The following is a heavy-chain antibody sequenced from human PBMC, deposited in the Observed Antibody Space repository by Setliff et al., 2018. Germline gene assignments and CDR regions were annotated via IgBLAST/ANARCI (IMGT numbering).Heavy chain of an antibody. V-gene: IGHV3-23*01. CDR2: IGGRGIST. CDR3: ARSPLWFGELSFDY. Sequence: GGSLRLSCAASGFTFGDFAMTWVRQAPGKGLEWVSGIGGRGISTYYADSVKGRFIISRDNSENTLYLQMNSLRAEDTAVYYCARSPLWFGELSFDYWGQGTLVTVSS. CDR1: GFTFGDFA. D-gene: IGHD3-10*01. J-gene: IGHJ4*02.